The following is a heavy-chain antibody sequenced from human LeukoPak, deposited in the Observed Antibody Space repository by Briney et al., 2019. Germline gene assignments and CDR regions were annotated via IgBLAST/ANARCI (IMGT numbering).Heavy chain of an antibody. CDR3: ARWISSSWYADY. V-gene: IGHV3-21*01. Sequence: GGSLRLSCAASGFTFSSYSMNWVRQAPGKGLEWVSSISSRSSYIYYADSVKGRFTISRDNAKNSLYLQMNSLRAEDTAVYYCARWISSSWYADYWGQGTLVTVSS. J-gene: IGHJ4*02. D-gene: IGHD6-13*01. CDR2: ISSRSSYI. CDR1: GFTFSSYS.